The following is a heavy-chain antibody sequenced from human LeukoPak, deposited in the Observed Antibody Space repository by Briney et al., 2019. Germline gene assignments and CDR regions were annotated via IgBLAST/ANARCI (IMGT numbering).Heavy chain of an antibody. CDR3: ARAGGLYCSSTSCPFDY. V-gene: IGHV4-59*12. CDR1: GGSISSYY. J-gene: IGHJ4*02. CDR2: IYYSGST. Sequence: NPSETLSLTCTVSGGSISSYYWSWIRQPPGKGLEWIGYIYYSGSTNYNPSLKSRVTISVDTSKNQFSLKLSSVTAADTAVYYCARAGGLYCSSTSCPFDYWGQGTLVTVSS. D-gene: IGHD2-2*01.